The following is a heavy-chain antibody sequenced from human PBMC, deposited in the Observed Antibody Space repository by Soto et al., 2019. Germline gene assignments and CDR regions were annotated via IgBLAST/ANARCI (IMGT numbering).Heavy chain of an antibody. CDR2: ISASNGNT. CDR3: ARVLSSGWYSHYYYGMDV. Sequence: QVQLVQSGAEVKKPGASVKVSCKASGYTFTSYGISWVRQAPGQGLEWMGWISASNGNTNYAQKLQGRVTMTTDTSTSTAYMELRSLRSDDTAVYYCARVLSSGWYSHYYYGMDVWGQGTMVTVSS. CDR1: GYTFTSYG. D-gene: IGHD6-19*01. V-gene: IGHV1-18*01. J-gene: IGHJ6*02.